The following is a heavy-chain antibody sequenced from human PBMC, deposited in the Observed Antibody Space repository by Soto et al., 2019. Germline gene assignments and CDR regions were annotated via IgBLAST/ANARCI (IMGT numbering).Heavy chain of an antibody. J-gene: IGHJ5*02. CDR2: IDGSGGGT. CDR1: GFPFSTTD. V-gene: IGHV3-23*01. D-gene: IGHD3-10*01. CDR3: AKNSGWFNT. Sequence: GRSRRLSGAASGFPFSTTDMSWVRQVPGKGLEWVSTIDGSGGGTYCAEFVKGRFTISRDNSKNTVYLQMTTLRVDDTANYYCAKNSGWFNTWGQGTLVTVSS.